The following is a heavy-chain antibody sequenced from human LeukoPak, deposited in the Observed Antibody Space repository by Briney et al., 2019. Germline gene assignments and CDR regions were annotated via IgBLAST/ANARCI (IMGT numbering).Heavy chain of an antibody. CDR1: GFSFTSFW. Sequence: GGSLRLSCAASGFSFTSFWIHWVRQVPGKGLAWVSYVTYDGSTTIYADSVKGRFTISRDNAYDTMYLQMNSLRAEDTAIYYCARASDGWSIDYWGQGTLVTVSS. V-gene: IGHV3-74*01. D-gene: IGHD5-24*01. CDR2: VTYDGSTT. J-gene: IGHJ4*02. CDR3: ARASDGWSIDY.